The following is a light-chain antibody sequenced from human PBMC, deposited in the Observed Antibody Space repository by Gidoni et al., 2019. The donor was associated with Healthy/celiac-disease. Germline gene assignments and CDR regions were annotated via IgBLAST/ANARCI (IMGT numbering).Light chain of an antibody. V-gene: IGLV1-44*01. CDR3: AAWDDSLNGVV. CDR1: SSNIGSNT. Sequence: QSVLTQPPSASGTPGPGVTISCSGRSSNIGSNTVNWYQQLPGTAPKLLIYSNNQRPSGVPDRFSGSKSGTSASLAISGLQSEDEADYYCAAWDDSLNGVVFGGGTKLTVL. J-gene: IGLJ2*01. CDR2: SNN.